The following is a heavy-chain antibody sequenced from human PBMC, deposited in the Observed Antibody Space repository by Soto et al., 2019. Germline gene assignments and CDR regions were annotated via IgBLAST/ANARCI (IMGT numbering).Heavy chain of an antibody. CDR1: GGTISGYY. V-gene: IGHV4-4*07. D-gene: IGHD3-3*01. J-gene: IGHJ5*02. CDR3: ARGQRFSDWFDP. Sequence: QVQLQESGPGLVKPSETLSLNCTVTGGTISGYYWTWIRQSAGGGLEWIGRIYSSGSTNYNPSLKGRVTISLDTSMNHFSLRLSSVTAADTAVYYCARGQRFSDWFDPWGQGTLVNVSS. CDR2: IYSSGST.